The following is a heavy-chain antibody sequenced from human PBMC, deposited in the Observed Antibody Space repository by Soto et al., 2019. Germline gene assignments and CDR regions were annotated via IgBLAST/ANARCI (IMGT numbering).Heavy chain of an antibody. V-gene: IGHV3-48*02. Sequence: GGSLRLSCAASGFVFSDYVMNWVRQAPGKGLEWLSYISSSGDTIHYADSVKGRFSISGDNAKNSLYLEMNSLGDEDTAVYYCVRDRGQWRPIEYFQHWGQGTLVTVSS. D-gene: IGHD6-19*01. J-gene: IGHJ1*01. CDR3: VRDRGQWRPIEYFQH. CDR1: GFVFSDYV. CDR2: ISSSGDTI.